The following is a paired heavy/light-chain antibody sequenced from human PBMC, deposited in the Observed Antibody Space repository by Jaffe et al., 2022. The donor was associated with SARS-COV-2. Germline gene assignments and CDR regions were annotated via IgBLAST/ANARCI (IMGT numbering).Light chain of an antibody. V-gene: IGKV1-39*01. Sequence: DIQMTQSPSSLSASVGDRVTITCRASQRIGSDLNWYQQKPGKAPNLLIYAASSVQSGVPSRFSGSGSGTDFTLTISSLQPEDFATYYCQQSYSTPRTFGPGTKVDI. CDR2: AAS. CDR1: QRIGSD. J-gene: IGKJ3*01. CDR3: QQSYSTPRT.
Heavy chain of an antibody. V-gene: IGHV1-18*01. CDR3: ARARAAMVPGVYFQY. J-gene: IGHJ1*01. CDR2: ISTNNGNT. Sequence: QVQLVQSGAEVKKPGASVKVSCKASGYTFTSYGVTWVRQAPGQGPEWMGWISTNNGNTNYAQKFQDRVTMTTDTSTSTADMELRALRSDDTAVYYCARARAAMVPGVYFQYWGQGTLVTVSS. D-gene: IGHD5-18*01. CDR1: GYTFTSYG.